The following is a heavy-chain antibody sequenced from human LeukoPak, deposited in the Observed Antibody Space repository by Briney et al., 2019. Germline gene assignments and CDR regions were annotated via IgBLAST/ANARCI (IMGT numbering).Heavy chain of an antibody. V-gene: IGHV4-59*01. Sequence: SETLSLTCTVSGGSISSYYWSWIRQPPGKGLEWIGYIYYSGSTNYNPSLKSRVTISVDTSKNQFSLKLSSVTAADTAVYYCARALTIDSSGYGYWGQGTLVTVSS. J-gene: IGHJ4*02. CDR2: IYYSGST. CDR1: GGSISSYY. D-gene: IGHD3-22*01. CDR3: ARALTIDSSGYGY.